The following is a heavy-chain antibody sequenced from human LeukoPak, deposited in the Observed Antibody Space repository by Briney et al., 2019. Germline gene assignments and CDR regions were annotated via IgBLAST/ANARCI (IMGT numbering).Heavy chain of an antibody. D-gene: IGHD2-2*01. CDR2: INHGGRT. Sequence: PSETLSLTCAVYGGSFSDYFWGWIRQPPGKGLEWIGEINHGGRTYYNPSLKSRVTISVDTSKNQISLNLSYVTAADTAVYYCARDVVVVPAAIHYGMDVWGQGTTVTVSS. CDR3: ARDVVVVPAAIHYGMDV. CDR1: GGSFSDYF. J-gene: IGHJ6*02. V-gene: IGHV4-34*01.